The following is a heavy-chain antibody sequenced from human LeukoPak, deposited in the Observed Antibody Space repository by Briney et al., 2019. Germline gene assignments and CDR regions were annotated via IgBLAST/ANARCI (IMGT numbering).Heavy chain of an antibody. D-gene: IGHD3-22*01. Sequence: SQTLSLTCTVSGGSISSGDYYWSWLRQPPGKGLEWIGYIYYSGSTYYNPSLKSRVTISVDTSKNQFSLKLSSVTAADTAVYYCARDYYDGSGYFPGYFQHWGQGTLVTVSS. CDR1: GGSISSGDYY. V-gene: IGHV4-30-4*01. J-gene: IGHJ1*01. CDR2: IYYSGST. CDR3: ARDYYDGSGYFPGYFQH.